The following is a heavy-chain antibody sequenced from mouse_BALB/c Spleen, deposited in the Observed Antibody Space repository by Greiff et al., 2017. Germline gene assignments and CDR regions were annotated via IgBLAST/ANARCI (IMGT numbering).Heavy chain of an antibody. CDR1: GYSITSDYA. J-gene: IGHJ1*01. D-gene: IGHD1-1*01. CDR2: ISYSGST. Sequence: EVKLQESGPGLVKPSQSLSLTCTVTGYSITSDYAWNWIRQFPGNKLEWMGYISYSGSTSYNPSLKSRISITRDTPKNQFFLQLNSVTTEDTATYYCASGDYYCSSDEDWYFDVWGAGTTVTVSS. CDR3: ASGDYYCSSDEDWYFDV. V-gene: IGHV3-2*02.